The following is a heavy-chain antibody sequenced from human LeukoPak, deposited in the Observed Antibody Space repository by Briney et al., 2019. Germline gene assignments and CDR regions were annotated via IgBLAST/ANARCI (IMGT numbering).Heavy chain of an antibody. Sequence: GGSLRLSCAVSGFTFTNYWMSWARQSPGKGLEWVANIYLDGSRAYYVDSVKGRFTISRDNAKNSLYLQMNSLRAEDTAVYYCASAVLRYFDWLLPPFDPWGQGTLVTVSS. J-gene: IGHJ5*02. D-gene: IGHD3-9*01. CDR2: IYLDGSRA. CDR3: ASAVLRYFDWLLPPFDP. CDR1: GFTFTNYW. V-gene: IGHV3-7*01.